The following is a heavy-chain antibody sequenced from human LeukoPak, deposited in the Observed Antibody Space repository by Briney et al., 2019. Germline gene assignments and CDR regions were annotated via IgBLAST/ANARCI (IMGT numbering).Heavy chain of an antibody. Sequence: ASVKVSCKTSGYNFTDSYIHWVRQAPGQGLEWMGLIKPNSGVTKYAEKFQGRVTMTTETSMSTAFMELSRLRSDDTADYYCARDPPMAGTPSLDSWGQGTPVIVSS. CDR2: IKPNSGVT. D-gene: IGHD1-14*01. CDR1: GYNFTDSY. CDR3: ARDPPMAGTPSLDS. J-gene: IGHJ5*01. V-gene: IGHV1-2*02.